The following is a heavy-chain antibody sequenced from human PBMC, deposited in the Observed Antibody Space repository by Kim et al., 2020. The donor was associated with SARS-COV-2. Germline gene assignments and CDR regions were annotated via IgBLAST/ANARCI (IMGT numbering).Heavy chain of an antibody. D-gene: IGHD3-9*01. CDR1: GGSISSSSYY. CDR3: ASPGRPLRYFDWNS. V-gene: IGHV4-39*01. CDR2: IYYSGST. J-gene: IGHJ4*02. Sequence: SETLSLTCTVSGGSISSSSYYWGWIRQPPGKGLEWIGSIYYSGSTYYNPSLKSRVTISVDTSKNQFSLKLSSVTAADTAVYYCASPGRPLRYFDWNSWGQGTLVTVSS.